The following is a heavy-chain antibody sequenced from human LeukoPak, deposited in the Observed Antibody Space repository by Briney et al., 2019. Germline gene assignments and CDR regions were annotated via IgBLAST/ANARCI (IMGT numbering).Heavy chain of an antibody. V-gene: IGHV1-8*01. CDR2: MNPNSGNT. CDR3: ARDLLYYYEISGYFDY. J-gene: IGHJ4*02. CDR1: GYTFTSYD. Sequence: ASVKVSCKASGYTFTSYDINWVRQATGQGLEWMGWMNPNSGNTGYAQKFQGRVTMTRNTSISTAYMELSSLRSEDTAVYYCARDLLYYYEISGYFDYWGQGTLVTVSS. D-gene: IGHD3-22*01.